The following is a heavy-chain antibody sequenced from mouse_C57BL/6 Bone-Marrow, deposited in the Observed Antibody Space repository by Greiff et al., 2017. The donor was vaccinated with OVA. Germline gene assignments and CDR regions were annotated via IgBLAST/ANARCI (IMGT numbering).Heavy chain of an antibody. V-gene: IGHV2-2*01. J-gene: IGHJ3*01. CDR2: IWSGGST. D-gene: IGHD2-12*01. CDR3: ALIRRRGGGFAY. CDR1: GFSLTSYG. Sequence: QVQLKQSGPGLVQPSQSLSITCTVSGFSLTSYGVHWVRQSPGKGLEWLGVIWSGGSTDYNAAFISRLSISKDNSKSQVFFKMNSLQADDTAIYFRALIRRRGGGFAYWGQGTLVTVSA.